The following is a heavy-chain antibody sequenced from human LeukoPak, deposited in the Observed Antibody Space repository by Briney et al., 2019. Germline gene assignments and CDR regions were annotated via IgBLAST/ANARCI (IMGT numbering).Heavy chain of an antibody. Sequence: AASVKVSCKASGYTFTSYGISWVRQAPGQGLDWMGWISAYNGNTNYAQKLQGRVTMTTDTSTSTAYMELRSLRSDDTAVYYCARDLSYDSSGPGGYWGQGTLVTVSS. J-gene: IGHJ4*02. CDR2: ISAYNGNT. CDR1: GYTFTSYG. CDR3: ARDLSYDSSGPGGY. V-gene: IGHV1-18*01. D-gene: IGHD3-22*01.